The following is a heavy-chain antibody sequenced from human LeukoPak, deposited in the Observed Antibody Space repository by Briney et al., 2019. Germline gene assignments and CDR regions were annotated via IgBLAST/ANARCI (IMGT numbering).Heavy chain of an antibody. Sequence: SEALSLTCDVSGGSIDSTNWWNWVRQPPGKGLEWIGEIHHDGRINYNPSLKSRVTLSVDKSKNQFSLRLNSVTAADTAMYYCARSHDHLWGNYPDYWGQGTLVTVSS. D-gene: IGHD3-16*02. CDR2: IHHDGRI. J-gene: IGHJ4*02. CDR3: ARSHDHLWGNYPDY. CDR1: GGSIDSTNW. V-gene: IGHV4/OR15-8*01.